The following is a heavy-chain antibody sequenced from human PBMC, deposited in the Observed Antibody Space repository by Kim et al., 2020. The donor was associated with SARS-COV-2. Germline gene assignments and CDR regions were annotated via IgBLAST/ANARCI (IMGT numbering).Heavy chain of an antibody. CDR1: GFTFSSYA. CDR3: AKDEDYYDSSGYGY. D-gene: IGHD3-22*01. J-gene: IGHJ4*02. V-gene: IGHV3-23*01. CDR2: ISGSGGST. Sequence: GGSLRLSCAASGFTFSSYAMSWVRQAPGKGLEWVSAISGSGGSTYYADSVKGRFTISRDNSKNTLYLQMNSLRAEDTAVYYCAKDEDYYDSSGYGYWGQGTLVTVSS.